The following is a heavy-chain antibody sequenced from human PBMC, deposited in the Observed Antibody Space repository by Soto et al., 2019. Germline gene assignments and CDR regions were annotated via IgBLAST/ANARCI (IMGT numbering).Heavy chain of an antibody. CDR1: GYTFTSYY. J-gene: IGHJ4*02. CDR3: ARDSPIGESIAAAGMSDY. Sequence: ASVKVSCKASGYTFTSYYMHWVRQAPGQGLGWMGIINPSGGSTSYAQKFQGRVTMTRDTSTSTVYMELSSLRSEDTAVYYCARDSPIGESIAAAGMSDYWGQGTLVTVSS. D-gene: IGHD6-13*01. CDR2: INPSGGST. V-gene: IGHV1-46*01.